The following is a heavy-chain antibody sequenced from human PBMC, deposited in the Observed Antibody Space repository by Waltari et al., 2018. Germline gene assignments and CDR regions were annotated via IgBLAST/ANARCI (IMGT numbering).Heavy chain of an antibody. CDR3: ARRRDIWGSYTFDY. CDR2: IIPRLGIA. CDR1: GGTFSSYA. D-gene: IGHD3-16*01. J-gene: IGHJ4*02. Sequence: VQLVQSGAEVKKPGSSVKVSCKASGGTFSSYAISWVRQAPGQGREWMGGIIPRLGIANSAQKFQGRVTITANKSTSTAYMELSSLRSEDTAVYYCARRRDIWGSYTFDYWGQGTLVTVSS. V-gene: IGHV1-69*10.